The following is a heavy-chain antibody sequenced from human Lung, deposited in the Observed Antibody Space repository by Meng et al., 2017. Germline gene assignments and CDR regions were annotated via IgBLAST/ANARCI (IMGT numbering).Heavy chain of an antibody. CDR3: VRSSAWVRTGFDP. J-gene: IGHJ5*02. V-gene: IGHV4-39*01. CDR2: IGHSGFT. Sequence: QAQQQESGPGLVTPSEALSLTCSVSGGSSSTRGYYWGWIRQPPGKGLEWIGSIGHSGFTYYTPSLKSRVAVSLDTSKSQFSLMLTSVTAADTAVYYCVRSSAWVRTGFDPWGQGTLVTVSS. D-gene: IGHD6-19*01. CDR1: GGSSSTRGYY.